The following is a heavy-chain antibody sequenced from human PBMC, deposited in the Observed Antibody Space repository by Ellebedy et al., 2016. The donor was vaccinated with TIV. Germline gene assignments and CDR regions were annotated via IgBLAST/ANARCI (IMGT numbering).Heavy chain of an antibody. CDR3: AKELTYGSGRPLDY. J-gene: IGHJ4*02. V-gene: IGHV3-23*01. D-gene: IGHD3-10*01. Sequence: GESLKISCAASGFTFSIYAMSWVRQAPGKGLEWVSLISGSGDRTYYADSVKGRFTISRDNSKNTLYLQMNSLRAEDTAVYYCAKELTYGSGRPLDYWGQGTLVTVSS. CDR1: GFTFSIYA. CDR2: ISGSGDRT.